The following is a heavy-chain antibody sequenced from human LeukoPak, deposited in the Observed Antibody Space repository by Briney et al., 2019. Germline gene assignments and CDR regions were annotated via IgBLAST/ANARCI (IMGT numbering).Heavy chain of an antibody. CDR3: AREDSSGWCRVDAFDI. CDR2: ISTYNGNT. D-gene: IGHD6-19*01. CDR1: GYTFTNYH. J-gene: IGHJ3*02. Sequence: GASVKVSCKASGYTFTNYHISWVRQAPGQGLEWMGWISTYNGNTNYAQNLQGRVTMTTDTSTSTAYMELRSLRSDDTAVYYCAREDSSGWCRVDAFDIWGQGTMVTVSS. V-gene: IGHV1-18*01.